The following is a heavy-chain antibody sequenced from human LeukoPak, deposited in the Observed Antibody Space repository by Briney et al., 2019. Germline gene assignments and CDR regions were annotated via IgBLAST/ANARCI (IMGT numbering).Heavy chain of an antibody. V-gene: IGHV4-38-2*01. D-gene: IGHD3-10*01. CDR3: ARASGSYGSGSYYYYGMDV. J-gene: IGHJ6*04. Sequence: PSETLSLTCAVSGYSISCGYYWGWIRQPPGKGLEWIGSIFHSGSTYYNPSLKSRVNMSVDTSKNQISLKLSSVTAADTAVYYCARASGSYGSGSYYYYGMDVWGKGTTVTVSS. CDR2: IFHSGST. CDR1: GYSISCGYY.